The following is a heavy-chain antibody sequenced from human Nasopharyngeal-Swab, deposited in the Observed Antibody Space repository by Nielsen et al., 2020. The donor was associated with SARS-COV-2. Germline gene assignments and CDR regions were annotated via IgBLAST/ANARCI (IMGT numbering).Heavy chain of an antibody. CDR3: ARAPSSSWPLDY. D-gene: IGHD6-13*01. Sequence: VRQAPGKGLEWVAVIWYDGSNKYYADSVKGRFTISRDNSKNTLYLQMNSLRAEDTAVYYCARAPSSSWPLDYWGQGTLVTVSS. CDR2: IWYDGSNK. J-gene: IGHJ4*02. V-gene: IGHV3-33*01.